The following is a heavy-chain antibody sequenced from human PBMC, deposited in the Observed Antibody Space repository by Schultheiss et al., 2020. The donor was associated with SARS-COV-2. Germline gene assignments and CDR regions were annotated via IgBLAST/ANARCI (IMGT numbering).Heavy chain of an antibody. Sequence: SETLSLTCTVSGGSISSSSYYWGWIRQPPGKGLEWIGYIYYSGSTYYNPSLKSRVTISVDTSKNQFSLKLSSVTAADTAVYYCARGSYSSGFMGGVYYYYGMDVWGQGTTVTVSS. V-gene: IGHV4-31*03. CDR1: GGSISSSSYY. CDR3: ARGSYSSGFMGGVYYYYGMDV. J-gene: IGHJ6*02. D-gene: IGHD6-25*01. CDR2: IYYSGST.